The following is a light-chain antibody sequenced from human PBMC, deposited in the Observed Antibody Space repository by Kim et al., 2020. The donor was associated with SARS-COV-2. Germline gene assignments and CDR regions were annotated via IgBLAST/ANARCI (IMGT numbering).Light chain of an antibody. J-gene: IGKJ1*01. CDR2: PAS. V-gene: IGKV1-27*01. CDR1: QGISNY. Sequence: SASVGDRGTITCRASQGISNYLVWYQQKPGKVPKVLIYPASTLQSGVPSRFSGSGSGTEFTLTISSLQPEDAATYYCQKYSTAPWTFGQGTKLEI. CDR3: QKYSTAPWT.